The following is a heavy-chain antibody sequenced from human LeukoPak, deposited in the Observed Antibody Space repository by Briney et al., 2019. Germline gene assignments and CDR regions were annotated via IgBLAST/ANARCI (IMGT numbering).Heavy chain of an antibody. CDR2: IRYDGSNK. J-gene: IGHJ4*02. CDR1: GFTFSSYW. CDR3: AKDWAISGSYYYFDY. Sequence: GGSLRLSCAASGFTFSSYWMHWVRQAPGKGLEWVAFIRYDGSNKYYADSVKGRFTISRDNSKNTLYLQMNSLRAEDTAVYYCAKDWAISGSYYYFDYWGQGTLVTVSS. D-gene: IGHD1-26*01. V-gene: IGHV3-30*02.